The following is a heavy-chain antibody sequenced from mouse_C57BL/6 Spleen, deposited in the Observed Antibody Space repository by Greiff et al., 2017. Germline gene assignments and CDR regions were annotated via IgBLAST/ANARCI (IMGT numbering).Heavy chain of an antibody. CDR1: GYTFTSYW. J-gene: IGHJ1*03. V-gene: IGHV1-7*01. CDR2: INPSSGYT. CDR3: ARGYYGNSPGCFDV. D-gene: IGHD2-1*01. Sequence: QVQLQQSGAELSKPGASVKLSCKASGYTFTSYWMHWVKQRPGQGLEWIGYINPSSGYTKYNQKFKDKSTLTADKSSSTAYMQLSILTYEDSAVYYCARGYYGNSPGCFDVWGTGTTVTVSS.